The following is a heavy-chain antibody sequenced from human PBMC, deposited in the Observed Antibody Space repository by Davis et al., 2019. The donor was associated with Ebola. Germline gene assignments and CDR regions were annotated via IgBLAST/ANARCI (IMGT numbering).Heavy chain of an antibody. V-gene: IGHV3-74*01. CDR2: INSDGSTT. CDR1: GFTFSNYW. J-gene: IGHJ4*02. D-gene: IGHD3-10*01. CDR3: VKLRVRGVAYFGL. Sequence: HTGGSLRLSCAASGFTFSNYWMHWVRQAPGKGLVWLSRINSDGSTTGYADSVKGRFTISRDNSKNTLYLRMSSLKPEDTALYYCVKLRVRGVAYFGLWGQGTLVTVAS.